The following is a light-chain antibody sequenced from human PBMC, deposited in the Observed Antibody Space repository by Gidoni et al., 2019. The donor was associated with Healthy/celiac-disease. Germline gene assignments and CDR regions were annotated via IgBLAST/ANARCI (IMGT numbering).Light chain of an antibody. J-gene: IGKJ1*01. CDR1: QSISSW. V-gene: IGKV1-5*03. Sequence: DIQMTQSPSTLSASVGDRVTITCRASQSISSWLAWYQQKPGKAPKLLIYKASSLESGVPSRFSGSGSGTEFTLTICSLQPDDFATYYCQQYNSYPWTFGQGTKVEI. CDR3: QQYNSYPWT. CDR2: KAS.